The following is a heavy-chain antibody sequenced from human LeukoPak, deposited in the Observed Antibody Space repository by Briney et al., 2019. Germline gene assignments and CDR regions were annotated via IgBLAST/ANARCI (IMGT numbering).Heavy chain of an antibody. CDR3: ARSDIVASDNWFDP. Sequence: SETLSLTCTVSGGSISSYYWSWIRQPAGKGLEWIGRIYTSGSTNYNPSLKSRVTTTVDTSKNQFSLKLSSVTAADTAVYYCARSDIVASDNWFDPWGQGTLVTVSS. J-gene: IGHJ5*02. CDR2: IYTSGST. V-gene: IGHV4-4*07. CDR1: GGSISSYY. D-gene: IGHD5-12*01.